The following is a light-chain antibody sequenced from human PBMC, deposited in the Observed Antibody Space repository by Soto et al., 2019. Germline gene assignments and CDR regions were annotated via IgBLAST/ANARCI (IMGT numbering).Light chain of an antibody. V-gene: IGKV2-28*01. Sequence: IVMTQSPLSLPVTPGEPASISCRSSQILLHSNGYNYLDWYLQKPGQSPQLLIYLGSNRASGVPDRFSGSGSGTDFTLKISRVEAEDVGVYYCMQALQAPLTFGQGTKVDIK. CDR2: LGS. J-gene: IGKJ1*01. CDR1: QILLHSNGYNY. CDR3: MQALQAPLT.